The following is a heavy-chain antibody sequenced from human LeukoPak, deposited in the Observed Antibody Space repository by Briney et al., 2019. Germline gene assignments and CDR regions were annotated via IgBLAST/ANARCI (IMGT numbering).Heavy chain of an antibody. CDR1: GFTFSNAW. Sequence: PGGSLRLSCAASGFTFSNAWMSWVRQAPGKGLEWVGRIKSKTDGGTTDYAAPVKGRFTISRDDSKNTLYLQMNSLKTEDTAVYYCTTVDFWSGYYPDYWGQGTLVTVSS. V-gene: IGHV3-15*01. D-gene: IGHD3-3*01. CDR3: TTVDFWSGYYPDY. CDR2: IKSKTDGGTT. J-gene: IGHJ4*02.